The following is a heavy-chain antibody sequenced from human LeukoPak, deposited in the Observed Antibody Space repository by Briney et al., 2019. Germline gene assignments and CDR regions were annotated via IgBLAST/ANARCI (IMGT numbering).Heavy chain of an antibody. D-gene: IGHD6-19*01. V-gene: IGHV4-39*01. CDR3: ARREYSSGWYDY. CDR2: IYYTGTT. Sequence: PSETLSLTCTVSGGSISSTNSYWGWFRQPPGKGLEWIGSIYYTGTTNYNPSLKSRVTISVDTSKNQLSLKLTSVTAADTAVYYCARREYSSGWYDYWGQGTLVTVSS. CDR1: GGSISSTNSY. J-gene: IGHJ4*02.